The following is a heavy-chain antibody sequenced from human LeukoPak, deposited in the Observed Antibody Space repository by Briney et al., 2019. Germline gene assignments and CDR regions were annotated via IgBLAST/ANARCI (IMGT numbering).Heavy chain of an antibody. D-gene: IGHD3-22*01. CDR3: ARGSTYYYDSSGYYLFAY. Sequence: ASVTVSFKASGYTFTSYYMHWVRQAPGQGLEWMGIINPSGGSTSYAQKFQGRVTMTRDTSTSTVYMELSSLRSEDTAVYYCARGSTYYYDSSGYYLFAYWGQGTLVTVSS. CDR1: GYTFTSYY. J-gene: IGHJ4*02. CDR2: INPSGGST. V-gene: IGHV1-46*01.